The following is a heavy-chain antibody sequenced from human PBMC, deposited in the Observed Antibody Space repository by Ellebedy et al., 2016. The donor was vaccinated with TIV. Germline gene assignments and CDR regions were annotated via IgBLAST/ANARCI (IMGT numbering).Heavy chain of an antibody. D-gene: IGHD4-17*01. J-gene: IGHJ6*02. V-gene: IGHV1-69*13. CDR2: IIPIFGTA. Sequence: SVKVSXXASGGTFSSYAISWVRQAPGQGLEWMGGIIPIFGTANYAQKFQGRVTITADESTSTAYMELSSLRSEDTVVYYCAGGDYLTYYYYYYGMDVWGQGTTVTVSS. CDR1: GGTFSSYA. CDR3: AGGDYLTYYYYYYGMDV.